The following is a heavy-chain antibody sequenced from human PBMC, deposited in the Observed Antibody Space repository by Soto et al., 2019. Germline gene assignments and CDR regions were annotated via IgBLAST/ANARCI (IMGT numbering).Heavy chain of an antibody. D-gene: IGHD2-15*01. CDR1: GYSFSNYW. Sequence: GESLKISFKGSGYSFSNYWIGWVRQMPGKGLEWMGIIHLVDSDTRYSPSFQGQVTISADKSIITAYLQWSSLKASDTAIYYCVRPVGLTTVVSPAALDIWGQGTMVTVSS. J-gene: IGHJ3*02. CDR3: VRPVGLTTVVSPAALDI. CDR2: IHLVDSDT. V-gene: IGHV5-51*01.